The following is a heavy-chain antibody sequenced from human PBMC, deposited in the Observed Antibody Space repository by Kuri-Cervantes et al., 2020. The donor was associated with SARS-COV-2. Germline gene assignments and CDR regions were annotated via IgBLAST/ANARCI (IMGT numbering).Heavy chain of an antibody. CDR3: ARDYDFSQGYGMDV. Sequence: GSLRLSCAVYGGSFSGYYWSWIRQPPGKGLEWIGEINHSGSTNYNPSLKSRVTISVDTSNNQFSLKLSAVTAADTAVYYCARDYDFSQGYGMDVWGQGTTVTVSS. J-gene: IGHJ6*02. V-gene: IGHV4-34*01. CDR2: INHSGST. D-gene: IGHD3-3*01. CDR1: GGSFSGYY.